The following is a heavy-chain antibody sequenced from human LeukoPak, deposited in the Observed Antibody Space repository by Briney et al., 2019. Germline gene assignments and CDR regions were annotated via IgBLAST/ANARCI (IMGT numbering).Heavy chain of an antibody. CDR1: GFTFSSYA. D-gene: IGHD1-26*01. J-gene: IGHJ6*03. CDR2: ISYDGSNK. Sequence: PGGSLRLSCAASGFTFSSYAMHWVRQAPGKGLEWMAVISYDGSNKYYADSVKGRFTISRDNSKNTLYLQMNSLRAEDTAVYYCARDGANSGSYGYYMDVWGKGTTVTVSS. CDR3: ARDGANSGSYGYYMDV. V-gene: IGHV3-30*04.